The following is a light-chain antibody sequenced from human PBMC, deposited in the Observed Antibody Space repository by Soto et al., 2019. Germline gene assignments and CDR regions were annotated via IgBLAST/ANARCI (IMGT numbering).Light chain of an antibody. J-gene: IGKJ5*01. CDR3: QQYHNWPPIT. CDR1: QRISSK. V-gene: IGKV3-15*01. Sequence: EIVLTQSPDTLSVSPGERATISCRASQRISSKLAWYQQKHGQAPRLLIYGASTRAAGVPARFSGSGSGTEFTLIISSLQSEDFAFYYCQQYHNWPPITFGQGTRLEI. CDR2: GAS.